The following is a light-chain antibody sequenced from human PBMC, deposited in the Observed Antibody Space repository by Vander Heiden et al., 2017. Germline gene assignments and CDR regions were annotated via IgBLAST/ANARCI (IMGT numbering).Light chain of an antibody. CDR1: QGISNY. J-gene: IGKJ2*01. CDR3: QQLNGYPRT. V-gene: IGKV1-9*01. CDR2: GAS. Sequence: IKLTQPPSSLSACVRDSVLITCRASQGISNYLAWYQQNPGKAPKLLIYGASTLQSGVPSRFSGSGSGTDFTLTISSLQPEDFATYYCQQLNGYPRTFGQGTKLEIK.